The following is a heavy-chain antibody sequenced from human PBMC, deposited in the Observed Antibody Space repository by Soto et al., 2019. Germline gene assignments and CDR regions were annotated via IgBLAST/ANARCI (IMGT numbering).Heavy chain of an antibody. Sequence: PGESLKISCQGSGYTFNSFWIGWVRQMPGEGLEWMGLMFPWTSDTRYSPSFQGQVTISADRSTSTVFLQWASLKASDTAVYFCARKDKSGYFNWFDPWGQGTLVTVSS. J-gene: IGHJ5*02. CDR2: MFPWTSDT. D-gene: IGHD3-22*01. CDR3: ARKDKSGYFNWFDP. CDR1: GYTFNSFW. V-gene: IGHV5-51*01.